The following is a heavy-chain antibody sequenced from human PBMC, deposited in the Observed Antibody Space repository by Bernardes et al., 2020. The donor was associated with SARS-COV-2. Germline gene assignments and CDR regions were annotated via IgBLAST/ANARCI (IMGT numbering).Heavy chain of an antibody. Sequence: GGSLRLSCAASGFTFSSYGMHWVRQAPGKGLEWVAVIWYDGSNKYYADSVKGRFTISRDNSKNTLYLQMNSLRAEDTAVYYCARDPPSSTVTTDDAFDIWGQGTMVTVSS. J-gene: IGHJ3*02. CDR2: IWYDGSNK. V-gene: IGHV3-33*01. CDR1: GFTFSSYG. D-gene: IGHD4-17*01. CDR3: ARDPPSSTVTTDDAFDI.